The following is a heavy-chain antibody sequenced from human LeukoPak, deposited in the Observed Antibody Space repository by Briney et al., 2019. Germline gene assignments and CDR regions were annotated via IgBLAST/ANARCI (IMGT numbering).Heavy chain of an antibody. CDR3: ARGVYIAAAQYGY. CDR2: IYYSGTT. CDR1: GGSISSYY. D-gene: IGHD6-13*01. V-gene: IGHV4-59*01. Sequence: PSETLSLICTVSGGSISSYYWSWIRQPPGKGLEWIGYIYYSGTTNYNPSLKSRVTISVDTSKNQFSLKLSSVTAADTAAYYCARGVYIAAAQYGYWGQGTLVTVSS. J-gene: IGHJ4*02.